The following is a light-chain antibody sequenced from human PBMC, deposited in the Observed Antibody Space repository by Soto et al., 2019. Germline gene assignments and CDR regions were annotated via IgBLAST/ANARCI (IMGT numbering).Light chain of an antibody. J-gene: IGLJ2*01. V-gene: IGLV2-14*01. CDR3: SSYTSSSTVI. CDR1: SSDVGGYNY. Sequence: QSALTQPASVSGSPGQSITISCTGTSSDVGGYNYISWYQQHPGKAPKFIIYDVRNRPSGVSNRFSGSRSGNTASLTISGFQAEDEADYYCSSYTSSSTVIFGGGTKLTVL. CDR2: DVR.